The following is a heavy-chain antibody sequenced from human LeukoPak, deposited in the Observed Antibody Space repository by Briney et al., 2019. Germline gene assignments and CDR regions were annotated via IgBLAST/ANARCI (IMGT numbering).Heavy chain of an antibody. Sequence: GGSLRLSCAASGFTFSNSWMSWVRRAPGKGLEWVATIKPDGSAQYYVDSVKGRFTISRDNAKNSLFLQINSLRAEDTAVYYCARLYRIIAAAQNDYFDYWGQGTLVTVSS. J-gene: IGHJ4*02. D-gene: IGHD6-13*01. CDR2: IKPDGSAQ. CDR3: ARLYRIIAAAQNDYFDY. CDR1: GFTFSNSW. V-gene: IGHV3-7*02.